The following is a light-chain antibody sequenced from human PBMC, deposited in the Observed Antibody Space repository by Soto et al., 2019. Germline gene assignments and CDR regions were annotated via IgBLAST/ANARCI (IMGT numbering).Light chain of an antibody. Sequence: DIQMTQSPSSLSASVGDRFTITCQASQDISNYLNWYQQRPGKAPKLLIYAASSLQSGVPSRFSGSGSGTDFTLTISSLQPEDFVTYYCQQTYSTPITFGQGTRLEIK. CDR2: AAS. V-gene: IGKV1-39*01. CDR3: QQTYSTPIT. CDR1: QDISNY. J-gene: IGKJ5*01.